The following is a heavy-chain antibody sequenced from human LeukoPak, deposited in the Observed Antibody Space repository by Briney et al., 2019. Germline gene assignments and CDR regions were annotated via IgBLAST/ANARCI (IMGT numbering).Heavy chain of an antibody. V-gene: IGHV3-23*01. CDR1: SGFA. J-gene: IGHJ4*02. CDR3: AKGHRSSSSFFDS. D-gene: IGHD6-19*01. CDR2: INGRGDDT. Sequence: GGSLRLSCAAFSGFAMSWVRQAPGRGLEWVSAINGRGDDTYYPDSVKGRFTISRDNSNNTLYLQMNSLRAEDTAVYYCAKGHRSSSSFFDSWGQGILVTVSS.